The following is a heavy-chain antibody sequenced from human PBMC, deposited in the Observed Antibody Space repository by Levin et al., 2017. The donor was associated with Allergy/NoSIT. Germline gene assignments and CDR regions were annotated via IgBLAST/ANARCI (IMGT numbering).Heavy chain of an antibody. CDR2: MSYDGNKK. CDR3: ERGSGSGGYYPAFDP. Sequence: GESLKISCAASGFTFSSFALNWVRQAPGKGLEWLTFMSYDGNKKYYADSVKGRFTISRDNSKDTVYLQMNSLTPEDTAIYYCERGSGSGGYYPAFDPWGQGTLVTVSS. CDR1: GFTFSSFA. J-gene: IGHJ5*01. V-gene: IGHV3-30-3*01. D-gene: IGHD3-10*01.